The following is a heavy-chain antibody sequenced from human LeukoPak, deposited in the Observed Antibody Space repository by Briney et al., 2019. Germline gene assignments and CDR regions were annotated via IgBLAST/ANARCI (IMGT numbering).Heavy chain of an antibody. D-gene: IGHD6-6*01. CDR2: ISYDGSNK. CDR3: ARDRGHFVFNWFDP. J-gene: IGHJ5*02. Sequence: PGGSLRLSCAASGFTFSSYAMHWVRQAPGKGLEWVAVISYDGSNKYYADSVKGRFTISRDNSKNTLYLQMNSLRAEDTAVYYCARDRGHFVFNWFDPWGQGTLVIVSS. V-gene: IGHV3-30-3*01. CDR1: GFTFSSYA.